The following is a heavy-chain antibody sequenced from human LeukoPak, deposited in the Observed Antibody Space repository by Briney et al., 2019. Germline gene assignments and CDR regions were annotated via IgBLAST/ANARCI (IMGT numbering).Heavy chain of an antibody. CDR3: TLRQYSSGHTD. D-gene: IGHD6-19*01. V-gene: IGHV3-49*03. CDR1: GFTFGDYA. Sequence: GGSLRLSCTASGFTFGDYAMSWFRQAPGKGLEWVGLIRSKAYGGTTEYAASVKGRFTISRDDSKSIAYPQMNSLKTEDTAVYYCTLRQYSSGHTDWGQGTLVTVSS. CDR2: IRSKAYGGTT. J-gene: IGHJ4*02.